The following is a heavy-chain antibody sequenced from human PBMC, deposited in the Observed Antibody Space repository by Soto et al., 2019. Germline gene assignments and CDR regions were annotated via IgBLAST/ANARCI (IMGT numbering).Heavy chain of an antibody. Sequence: GGSLRLSCAASGFPFSSYWMSWVRQAPGKGLEWVANIKQDGSEKYYVDSVKGRFTISRDNAKNSLYLQMNSLRAEDTAVYYCAREDIVVVGFDYWGQGTLVTVSS. CDR1: GFPFSSYW. D-gene: IGHD2-2*01. V-gene: IGHV3-7*01. CDR2: IKQDGSEK. CDR3: AREDIVVVGFDY. J-gene: IGHJ4*02.